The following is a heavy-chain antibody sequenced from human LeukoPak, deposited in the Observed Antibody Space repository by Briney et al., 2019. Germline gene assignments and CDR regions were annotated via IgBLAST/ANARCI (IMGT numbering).Heavy chain of an antibody. Sequence: GGSLRLSCAASGFTFSSYGMHWVRQAPGKGLEWVAVIWYDGSNKYYADSVKGRFTISRDSSKNTLYLQMNSLRAEDTAVYYCARSDSSGYYPKTPFDYWGQGTLVTVSS. D-gene: IGHD3-22*01. J-gene: IGHJ4*02. CDR1: GFTFSSYG. V-gene: IGHV3-33*01. CDR2: IWYDGSNK. CDR3: ARSDSSGYYPKTPFDY.